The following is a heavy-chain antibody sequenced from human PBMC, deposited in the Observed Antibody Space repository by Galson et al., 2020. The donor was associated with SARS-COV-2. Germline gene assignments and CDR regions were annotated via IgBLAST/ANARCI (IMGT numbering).Heavy chain of an antibody. CDR1: GITFRTYS. J-gene: IGHJ4*02. Sequence: PGAASGITFRTYSMHWVRQAPGKGPEWVAVISYGDSSEYYADSVKVRFTISRDESKDTLYLHMNSLKADDTAVYYCARDGLPFDYWGQGTLVTVSS. CDR3: ARDGLPFDY. V-gene: IGHV3-30*04. D-gene: IGHD2-15*01. CDR2: ISYGDSSE.